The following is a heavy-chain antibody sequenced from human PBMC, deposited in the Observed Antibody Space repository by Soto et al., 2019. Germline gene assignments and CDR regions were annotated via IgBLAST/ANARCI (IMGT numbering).Heavy chain of an antibody. D-gene: IGHD2-15*01. Sequence: GASVKVSCKASGYTFTSYGISWVRQAPGQGLEWMGWISAYNGNTNYAQKLQGRVTMTTDTSTSTAYMELRSLRSDDTAVYYCARDLPCSGGSCYSDYWGQGTLVTVSS. J-gene: IGHJ4*02. CDR1: GYTFTSYG. V-gene: IGHV1-18*01. CDR3: ARDLPCSGGSCYSDY. CDR2: ISAYNGNT.